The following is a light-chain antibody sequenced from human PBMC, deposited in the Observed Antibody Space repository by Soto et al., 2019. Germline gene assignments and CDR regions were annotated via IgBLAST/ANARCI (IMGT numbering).Light chain of an antibody. CDR3: QQYYSYPFT. Sequence: AIRMTQSPSSLSASTGDRVTISCRASQGISSYLAWYQQKPGKAPKLLIYAASTLQSGVPSRFXGXXXGXXFTLTISCLQSEDFATYYCQQYYSYPFTFGGGTKVEIK. CDR1: QGISSY. J-gene: IGKJ4*01. V-gene: IGKV1-8*01. CDR2: AAS.